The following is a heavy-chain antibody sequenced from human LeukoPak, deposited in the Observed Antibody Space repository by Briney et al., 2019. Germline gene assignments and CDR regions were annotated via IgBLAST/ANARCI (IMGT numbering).Heavy chain of an antibody. CDR3: ATSSWYRLAY. CDR1: GFTFSDSF. CDR2: SRNKADSYTA. D-gene: IGHD6-13*01. V-gene: IGHV3-72*01. J-gene: IGHJ4*02. Sequence: PGGSLRLPFAASGFTFSDSFMSWVRQAPGKGLEWVGRSRNKADSYTAEYAAAVKGRFTISRDEAKNSLYLQISSLETEDAAVYYCATSSWYRLAYWGQGSLVTVSS.